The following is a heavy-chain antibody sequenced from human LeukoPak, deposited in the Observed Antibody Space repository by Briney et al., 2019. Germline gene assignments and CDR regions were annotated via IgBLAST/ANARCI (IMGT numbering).Heavy chain of an antibody. CDR3: ATHPYSYYFDS. CDR2: IYPGDSDT. J-gene: IGHJ4*02. Sequence: GGSLKISCKGSGYSFTTYCIGWVRQMPGKGLERMGIIYPGDSDTRYSPSFQGQVTISVDKSSSTAYQQWSSLKASDTAMYYCATHPYSYYFDSWGQGTLVTVSS. D-gene: IGHD2-21*01. CDR1: GYSFTTYC. V-gene: IGHV5-51*01.